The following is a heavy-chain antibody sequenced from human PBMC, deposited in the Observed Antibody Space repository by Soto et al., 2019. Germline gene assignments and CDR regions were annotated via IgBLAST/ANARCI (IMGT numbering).Heavy chain of an antibody. Sequence: EVQLVESGGGLVQPGRSLRLSCAASGFTFDAYAMHWVRQAPGKGMEWVSGISWNSGNIDYADSVKGRFTISRDNDKTTLYLQMNSPRTEATALDYCARARRGYWGLYDYWGQGTLVTVSS. CDR3: ARARRGYWGLYDY. V-gene: IGHV3-9*01. CDR2: ISWNSGNI. J-gene: IGHJ4*02. D-gene: IGHD3-3*01. CDR1: GFTFDAYA.